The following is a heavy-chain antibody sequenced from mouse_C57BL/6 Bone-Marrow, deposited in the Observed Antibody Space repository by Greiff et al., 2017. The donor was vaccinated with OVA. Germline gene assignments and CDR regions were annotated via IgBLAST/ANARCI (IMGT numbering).Heavy chain of an antibody. CDR1: GYTFTSYT. J-gene: IGHJ1*03. V-gene: IGHV1-4*01. CDR3: GRRAYGYDGLWYFDV. CDR2: INPSSGYT. Sequence: VQLQQSGAELARPGASVKMSCKASGYTFTSYTMHWVKQRPGQGLEWIGYINPSSGYTKYNQKFKDKATLTADKSSSTAYMQLSSLTSEDSAVYYCGRRAYGYDGLWYFDVWGTGTTVTVSS. D-gene: IGHD2-2*01.